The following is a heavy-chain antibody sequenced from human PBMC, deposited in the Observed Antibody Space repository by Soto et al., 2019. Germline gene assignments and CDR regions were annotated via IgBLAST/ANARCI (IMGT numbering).Heavy chain of an antibody. CDR1: GFTFRNYA. CDR3: AKYRSSTSCYAFDY. V-gene: IGHV3-23*01. D-gene: IGHD2-2*01. CDR2: ISGSGGTT. J-gene: IGHJ4*02. Sequence: GSLRLSCAASGFTFRNYAMSWARQAPGKGLEWVSAISGSGGTTHYADSVKGRFTISRDNSKNKQYLQMNSQRVKDTAVYNKAKYRSSTSCYAFDYWGQGSLVTVSS.